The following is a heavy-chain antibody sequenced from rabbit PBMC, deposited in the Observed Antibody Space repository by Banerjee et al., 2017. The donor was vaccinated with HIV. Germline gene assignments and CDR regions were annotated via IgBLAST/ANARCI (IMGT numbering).Heavy chain of an antibody. V-gene: IGHV1S45*01. CDR1: GFTLSSSYY. J-gene: IGHJ4*01. D-gene: IGHD4-1*01. CDR3: ARTYAVHSSGWYFNL. Sequence: QEQLVESGGGLVQPEGSLTLTCKASGFTLSSSYYMCWVRQAPGKGLELIAYINAGSSGDTWYASWAKGRFTISKTSSTTVDLKMTSLTAADTATYFCARTYAVHSSGWYFNLWGQGTLVTVS. CDR2: INAGSSGDT.